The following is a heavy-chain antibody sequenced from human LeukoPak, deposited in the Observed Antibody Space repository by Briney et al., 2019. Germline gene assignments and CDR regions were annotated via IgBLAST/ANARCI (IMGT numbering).Heavy chain of an antibody. J-gene: IGHJ4*02. CDR1: GFTFSSYS. CDR2: ISSSSSYI. Sequence: PGGSLRLSCAASGFTFSSYSMNWVRQAPGKGLEWVSSISSSSSYIYYADSVKGRFTISRDNAKNSLYLQMNSLRAEDTAVYYCARDRYCSSTSCYPDYFDYWGQGTLVTVSS. CDR3: ARDRYCSSTSCYPDYFDY. V-gene: IGHV3-21*01. D-gene: IGHD2-2*01.